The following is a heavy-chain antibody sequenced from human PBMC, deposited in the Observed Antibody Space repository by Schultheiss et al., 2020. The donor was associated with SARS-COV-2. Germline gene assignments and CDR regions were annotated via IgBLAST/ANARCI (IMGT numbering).Heavy chain of an antibody. J-gene: IGHJ4*02. V-gene: IGHV4-4*02. CDR2: VYYSGST. CDR3: ARVMTTVSAYDY. CDR1: GGSISSSNL. D-gene: IGHD4-17*01. Sequence: SETLSLTCTISGGSISSSNLWSWVRQSPGKGLEWIGEVYYSGSTYYNPSLESRVTISLDESQTQFSLNLRSVTAADTAVYYCARVMTTVSAYDYWGQGTLVTVSS.